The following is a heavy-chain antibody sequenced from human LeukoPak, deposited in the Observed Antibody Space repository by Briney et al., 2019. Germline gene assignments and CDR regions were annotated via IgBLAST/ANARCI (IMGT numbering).Heavy chain of an antibody. Sequence: PGGSLRLSCAASGFTFSSNSMNWVRQAPGKGLEWVANIKPDGSEGYYLDSLKGRFTISRDNAKNSLYLEMTNLRVEDTAVYYCARSGGYGWDYWGQGALVTVSS. CDR3: ARSGGYGWDY. V-gene: IGHV3-7*01. CDR2: IKPDGSEG. CDR1: GFTFSSNS. J-gene: IGHJ4*02. D-gene: IGHD5-12*01.